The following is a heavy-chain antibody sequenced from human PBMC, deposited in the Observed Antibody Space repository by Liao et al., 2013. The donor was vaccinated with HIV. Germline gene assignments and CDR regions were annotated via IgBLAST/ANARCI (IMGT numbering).Heavy chain of an antibody. V-gene: IGHV4-30-2*01. CDR3: ARVATEWNDYDDYDRFDF. CDR1: GGSINRDGYS. J-gene: IGHJ4*02. CDR2: VYHSGGT. D-gene: IGHD3-16*01. Sequence: QLQLRESGSGLVQPSQTLSLTCAVSGGSINRDGYSWAWIRQPPGKGLEWIGYVYHSGGTYYNPSLNSRVTISVDRSKNQFSLKLSSVTAADTAVYYCARVATEWNDYDDYDRFDFWGQGTLVTVSS.